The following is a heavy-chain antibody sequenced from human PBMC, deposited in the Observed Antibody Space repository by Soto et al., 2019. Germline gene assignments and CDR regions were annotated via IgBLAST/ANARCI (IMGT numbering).Heavy chain of an antibody. CDR3: ARESGDWPLNWFDP. D-gene: IGHD2-21*02. V-gene: IGHV3-74*01. Sequence: PGVSLRRSCSASGLNFSNHWMHWVRQRPAEGLVWVSRITIDGKSKAYAESVNGRFAISRDNAKNTLYLQMNGLTAEDTAVYYCARESGDWPLNWFDPWGQGTLVSVSS. CDR2: ITIDGKSK. CDR1: GLNFSNHW. J-gene: IGHJ5*02.